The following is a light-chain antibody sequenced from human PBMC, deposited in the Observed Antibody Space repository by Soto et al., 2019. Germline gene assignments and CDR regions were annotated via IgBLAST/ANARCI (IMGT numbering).Light chain of an antibody. CDR2: KAS. CDR1: QTISSW. J-gene: IGKJ1*01. Sequence: DIQMTQSPSTLSGSVGYRLTITYRASQTISSWLAWYQQTTGQAPKILIYKASTLTSGVPSRFSGSGSGTDFTLTISSLQPEDFSTYYCQQSYSNPRTFGQGTKVDIK. V-gene: IGKV1-5*03. CDR3: QQSYSNPRT.